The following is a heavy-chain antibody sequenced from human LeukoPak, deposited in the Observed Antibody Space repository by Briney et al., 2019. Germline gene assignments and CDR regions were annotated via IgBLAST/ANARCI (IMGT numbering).Heavy chain of an antibody. V-gene: IGHV5-51*01. CDR3: ARPYYGSGCSLGWFDP. CDR1: GYSFTSYW. CDR2: IYPGDSDT. D-gene: IGHD3-10*01. Sequence: GESLKISCKGSGYSFTSYWIGGVRQMPGKGLEWMGIIYPGDSDTRYSPSFQGQVTISADKSISTAYLQWSSLKASDTAMYYCARPYYGSGCSLGWFDPWGQGTLVTASS. J-gene: IGHJ5*02.